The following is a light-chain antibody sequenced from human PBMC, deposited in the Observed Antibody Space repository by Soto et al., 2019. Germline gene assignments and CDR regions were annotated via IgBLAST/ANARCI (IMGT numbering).Light chain of an antibody. CDR1: QSVSSN. CDR2: GAS. CDR3: QQYNQWPPMHP. J-gene: IGKJ2*01. V-gene: IGKV3-15*01. Sequence: EIVMTQSPATLAASPGEKATLSGTASQSVSSNLAWYQQKPGQAPRLLIYGASTRATGIPARFSGSGPGTEFTLTISSLQSEDVAVYYCQQYNQWPPMHPFGQAAKLEIK.